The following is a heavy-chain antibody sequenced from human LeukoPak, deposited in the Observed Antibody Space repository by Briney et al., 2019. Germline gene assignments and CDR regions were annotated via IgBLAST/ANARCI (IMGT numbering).Heavy chain of an antibody. D-gene: IGHD5-12*01. CDR3: ARGRILRGYSGSLSY. J-gene: IGHJ4*02. CDR1: GGSFSGYY. V-gene: IGHV4-34*01. Sequence: SETLSLTCAVYGGSFSGYYWSWIRQPPGKGLEWIGEINHSGSTNYNPSLKSRVTISVDTSKNQFSLKLSSVTAADTAVYYCARGRILRGYSGSLSYWGQGTLVTVSS. CDR2: INHSGST.